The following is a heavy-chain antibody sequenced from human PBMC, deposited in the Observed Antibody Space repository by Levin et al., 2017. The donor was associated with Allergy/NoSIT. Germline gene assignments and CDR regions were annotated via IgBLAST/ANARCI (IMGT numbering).Heavy chain of an antibody. CDR1: GYAFSNYA. Sequence: GESLKISCKASGYAFSNYAIHWVRQAPGQRLEWMGWVNGGNGNTRYSQKFQGRVTINRDTYASTAYMQLSSLRSEVTAMYYCAKDGGSHWHYFDYWGQGTLVTVSS. V-gene: IGHV1-3*01. CDR3: AKDGGSHWHYFDY. CDR2: VNGGNGNT. D-gene: IGHD1-1*01. J-gene: IGHJ4*02.